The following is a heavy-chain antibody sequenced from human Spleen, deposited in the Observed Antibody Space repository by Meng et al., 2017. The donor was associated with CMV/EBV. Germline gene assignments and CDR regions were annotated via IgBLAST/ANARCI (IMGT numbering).Heavy chain of an antibody. Sequence: GGSLRLSCATSGFTVNSNYMSWVRQAPGKGLEWVSVIYGGGTTYYADSVKGRLTISRDNSKNTLYLQMNSLRVEDTAVYYCADDFWKERGYWGQGTLVTVSS. CDR3: ADDFWKERGY. D-gene: IGHD3/OR15-3a*01. V-gene: IGHV3-53*01. CDR2: IYGGGTT. CDR1: GFTVNSNY. J-gene: IGHJ4*02.